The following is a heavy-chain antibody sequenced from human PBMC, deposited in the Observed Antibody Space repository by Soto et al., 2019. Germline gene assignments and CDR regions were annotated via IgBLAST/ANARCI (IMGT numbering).Heavy chain of an antibody. CDR3: ARASLNYYDSSGYHSRDFDY. Sequence: GGSLRLACAAPGFTFSSHGMTWVRQAPGKGLACLSYISSSSGTTYYADSVHNRFTISRDNANNSLHPEMHSLRDDDTAVYYCARASLNYYDSSGYHSRDFDYWGKGTLVTVSS. CDR2: ISSSSGTT. V-gene: IGHV3-48*02. D-gene: IGHD3-22*01. CDR1: GFTFSSHG. J-gene: IGHJ4*02.